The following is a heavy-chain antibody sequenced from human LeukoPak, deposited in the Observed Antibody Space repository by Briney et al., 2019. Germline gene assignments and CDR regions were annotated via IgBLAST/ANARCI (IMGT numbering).Heavy chain of an antibody. CDR2: INSDGSST. CDR3: AREYGSGSYDY. Sequence: GGSLRLSCAASGFTFSRHWVHWVRQAPGKGLVWVSRINSDGSSTSYADSVKGRFTISTDNAKNMLYLQMNSLRAEDTAVYYCAREYGSGSYDYWGQGTLVTVSS. D-gene: IGHD3-10*01. J-gene: IGHJ4*02. CDR1: GFTFSRHW. V-gene: IGHV3-74*01.